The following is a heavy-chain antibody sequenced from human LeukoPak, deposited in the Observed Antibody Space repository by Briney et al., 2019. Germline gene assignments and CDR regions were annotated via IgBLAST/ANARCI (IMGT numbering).Heavy chain of an antibody. CDR3: ARAPNFNWGSFDY. D-gene: IGHD7-27*01. CDR2: ISCDGSNK. Sequence: GRSLRLSCAASGFTFSSYGMPWVRQAPGKGLEWVAVISCDGSNKYYADSVKGRFTISRDNSKNTLYLQMNSLRAEDTAVYYCARAPNFNWGSFDYWGQGTLVTVSS. V-gene: IGHV3-30*03. J-gene: IGHJ4*02. CDR1: GFTFSSYG.